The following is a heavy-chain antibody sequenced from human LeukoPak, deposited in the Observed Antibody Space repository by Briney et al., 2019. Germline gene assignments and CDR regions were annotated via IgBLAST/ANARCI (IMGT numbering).Heavy chain of an antibody. CDR2: IIPIFGTA. J-gene: IGHJ4*02. CDR1: GGTFSSYA. D-gene: IGHD6-19*01. CDR3: ARGGIAVAGRFDY. V-gene: IGHV1-69*13. Sequence: SVKVSCKASGGTFSSYAISWVRQAPGQGLEWMGGIIPIFGTANYAQKFQGRVTITADESTSTAYMELSSLRSEDTAVYYCARGGIAVAGRFDYWGQGTLVTVSS.